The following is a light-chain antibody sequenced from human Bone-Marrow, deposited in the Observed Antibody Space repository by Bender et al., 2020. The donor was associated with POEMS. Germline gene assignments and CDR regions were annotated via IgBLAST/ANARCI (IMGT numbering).Light chain of an antibody. J-gene: IGLJ3*02. Sequence: QSVLTQPPSASGTPGQRVVISCSGSSSNIGSNPVIWYQQFPGTAPKLLIYRDNQRPSGVPDRVSGSKSGTSGSLAISGLQSEDEADYFCATWDDSLNGRVFGGGTKVTVL. CDR1: SSNIGSNP. V-gene: IGLV1-44*01. CDR3: ATWDDSLNGRV. CDR2: RDN.